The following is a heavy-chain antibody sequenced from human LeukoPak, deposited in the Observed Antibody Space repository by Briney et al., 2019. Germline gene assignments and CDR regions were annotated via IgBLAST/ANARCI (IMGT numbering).Heavy chain of an antibody. V-gene: IGHV4-30-4*01. J-gene: IGHJ4*02. D-gene: IGHD3-10*01. CDR3: ARGRDYYGSGSTDLDY. CDR1: GVSIYSGDYY. CDR2: IYYSGST. Sequence: PSETLSLTCTVSGVSIYSGDYYWSWIRQPPGKGLEWIGYIYYSGSTYYNPSLKSRLTISVDTSKNQFSLELSSVTAADTAMYYCARGRDYYGSGSTDLDYWGQGILVTVSS.